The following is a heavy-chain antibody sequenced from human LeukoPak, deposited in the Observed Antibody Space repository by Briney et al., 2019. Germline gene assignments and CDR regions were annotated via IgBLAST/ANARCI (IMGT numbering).Heavy chain of an antibody. CDR2: ISYDGSNK. CDR1: GFTFSSYV. D-gene: IGHD2-15*01. Sequence: GGSLRLSCAASGFTFSSYVMHWVRQAPGKGLEWVAVISYDGSNKYYADSVKGRFTISRDNSKNTLYLQMNSLRAEDAAVYYCAKVGRYCSGGSCYSGYYFDYWGQGTLVTVSS. CDR3: AKVGRYCSGGSCYSGYYFDY. J-gene: IGHJ4*02. V-gene: IGHV3-30*18.